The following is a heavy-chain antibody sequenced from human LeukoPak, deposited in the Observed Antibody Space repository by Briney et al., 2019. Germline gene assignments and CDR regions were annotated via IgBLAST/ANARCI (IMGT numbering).Heavy chain of an antibody. CDR2: FDPEDGET. Sequence: ASVTVSCKVSGYTLTELSMHWVRQAPGKGLEWMGGFDPEDGETIYAQKFQGRVTMTEDTSTDTAYMELSSLRSEDTAVYYCATDLPLVGATPYYWGQGTLVTVSS. CDR1: GYTLTELS. CDR3: ATDLPLVGATPYY. D-gene: IGHD1-26*01. J-gene: IGHJ4*02. V-gene: IGHV1-24*01.